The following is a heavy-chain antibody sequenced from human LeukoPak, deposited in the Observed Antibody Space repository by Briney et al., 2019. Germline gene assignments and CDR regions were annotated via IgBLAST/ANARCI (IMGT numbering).Heavy chain of an antibody. CDR3: ARREEDDYSETFDY. CDR1: GYSFTTYW. V-gene: IGHV5-51*01. CDR2: IYPGDSYT. J-gene: IGHJ4*02. Sequence: GESLKISCEGSGYSFTTYWIAWVRQMPGKSLEWMGIIYPGDSYTKCSPSFQGQVTISADKSISTAFLQWNSLKASDSAMYYCARREEDDYSETFDYWGQGTLVTVSS. D-gene: IGHD4-11*01.